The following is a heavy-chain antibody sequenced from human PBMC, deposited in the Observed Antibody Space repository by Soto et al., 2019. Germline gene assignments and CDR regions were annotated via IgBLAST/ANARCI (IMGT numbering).Heavy chain of an antibody. CDR3: ARGSLLWYYYDSSGPKWFDP. CDR2: IYYSGST. J-gene: IGHJ5*02. V-gene: IGHV4-28*03. Sequence: SSETLSLTCAVSGYSISSSNWWGWIRQPPGKGLEFIGYIYYSGSTNYNPSLKSRVTISVDTSKNQFSLKLSSVTAADTAVYYCARGSLLWYYYDSSGPKWFDPWGQGTLVTVSS. CDR1: GYSISSSNW. D-gene: IGHD3-22*01.